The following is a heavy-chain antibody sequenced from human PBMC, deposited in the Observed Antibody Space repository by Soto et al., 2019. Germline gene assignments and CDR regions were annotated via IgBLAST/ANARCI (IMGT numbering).Heavy chain of an antibody. CDR2: ISLYNGDT. CDR3: ARICYGGSPFNL. CDR1: GSPFTPSG. D-gene: IGHD4-17*01. V-gene: IGHV1-18*01. Sequence: QVRRVPSGAAVTQPGASLKVSCKTSGSPFTPSGIAWVRQAPGQGLEGMGWISLYNGDTRYAQKLQGRVTMATDTSTSTAYTEVRSLKSGDPAVYYCARICYGGSPFNLCGQGTLVIVSS. J-gene: IGHJ5*02.